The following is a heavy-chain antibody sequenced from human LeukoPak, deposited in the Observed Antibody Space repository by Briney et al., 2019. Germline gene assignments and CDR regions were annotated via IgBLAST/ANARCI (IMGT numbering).Heavy chain of an antibody. J-gene: IGHJ4*02. D-gene: IGHD3/OR15-3a*01. CDR3: ARTLTGLDDDY. V-gene: IGHV4-59*01. Sequence: SETLSLTCTVSGGSISSYCWSWIRQPPGKGLEWIGYIYYSGSTNYNPSLKSRVTISVDTSKNQFSLKLSSVTAADTAVYYCARTLTGLDDDYWGQGTLVTVSS. CDR1: GGSISSYC. CDR2: IYYSGST.